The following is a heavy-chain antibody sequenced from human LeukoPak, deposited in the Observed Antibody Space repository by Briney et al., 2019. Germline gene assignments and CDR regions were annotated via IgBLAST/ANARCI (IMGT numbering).Heavy chain of an antibody. CDR3: AKDRVYYDSSGYYFDY. D-gene: IGHD3-22*01. V-gene: IGHV3-23*01. J-gene: IGHJ4*02. CDR2: VSGSDSST. Sequence: GGSLRLSCAASGFTFSNYAMSWVRQAPGKGLEWVSAVSGSDSSTYYADSVKGRFTISRDNSKNTLYLQMNSLRAEDTAVYYCAKDRVYYDSSGYYFDYWGQGTLVTVSS. CDR1: GFTFSNYA.